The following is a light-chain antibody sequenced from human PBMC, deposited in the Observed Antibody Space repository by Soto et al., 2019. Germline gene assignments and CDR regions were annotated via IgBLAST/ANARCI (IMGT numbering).Light chain of an antibody. CDR1: QSIYSW. Sequence: IQMTQAPSTLSASVGDTVTITCRASQSIYSWLAWYKQMPGKAPQLLISKTSTLQSGVAPRLRGSGSGADNTLTTTSLQPDDFATYSCQEYNSNSGTFGQGTRV. CDR3: QEYNSNSGT. J-gene: IGKJ1*01. CDR2: KTS. V-gene: IGKV1-5*03.